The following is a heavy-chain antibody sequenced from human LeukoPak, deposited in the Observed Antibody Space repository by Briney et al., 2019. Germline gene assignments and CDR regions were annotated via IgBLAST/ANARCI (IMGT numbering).Heavy chain of an antibody. V-gene: IGHV4-61*05. CDR1: GDSITGGSFY. CDR3: ARSYYYDSSGYSDDAFDI. Sequence: SETLSLTCIVSGDSITGGSFYWGWVRQSPGKGLEWIGYIYYSGSTNYNPSLKSRVTISVDTSKNQFSLKLSSVTAADTAVYYCARSYYYDSSGYSDDAFDIWGQGTMVTVSS. D-gene: IGHD3-22*01. CDR2: IYYSGST. J-gene: IGHJ3*02.